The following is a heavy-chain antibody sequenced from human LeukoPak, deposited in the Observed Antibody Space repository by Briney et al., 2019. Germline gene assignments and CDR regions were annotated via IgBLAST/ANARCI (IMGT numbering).Heavy chain of an antibody. J-gene: IGHJ4*02. CDR1: GFTFTTYA. V-gene: IGHV3-64*01. CDR2: ISSNGYNT. Sequence: GGSLRLSCAASGFTFTTYAMDWVRQAPGKGLEHVSGISSNGYNTYYANSVEGRFTTSRDNSKNTLYLQMGSLRGEDMAVYYCARRPVSSQYYFDYWGQGALVTVSS. D-gene: IGHD2/OR15-2a*01. CDR3: ARRPVSSQYYFDY.